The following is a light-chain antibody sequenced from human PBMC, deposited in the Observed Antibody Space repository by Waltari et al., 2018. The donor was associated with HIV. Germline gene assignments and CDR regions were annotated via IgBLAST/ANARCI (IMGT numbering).Light chain of an antibody. V-gene: IGLV1-47*01. Sequence: QSVLTLPPSASGTPGQSVNISCSGSNSNTGSKDASCFQHLPGPAPKLLIYRTNQRRSGVPDRFSGSKSGTSASLAISGLRSDDEADYYCAAWDDTLSSYVFGTGTTVTV. CDR2: RTN. CDR3: AAWDDTLSSYV. J-gene: IGLJ1*01. CDR1: NSNTGSKD.